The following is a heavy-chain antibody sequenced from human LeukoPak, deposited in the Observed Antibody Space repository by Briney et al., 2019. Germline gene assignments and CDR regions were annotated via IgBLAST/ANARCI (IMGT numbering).Heavy chain of an antibody. CDR2: MNPNSGNT. CDR3: ARVPQGVWFGELWPYYYYYYYMDV. D-gene: IGHD3-10*01. CDR1: GYTFTSYD. Sequence: VSVKVSCKASGYTFTSYDINWVRQATGQGLEWMGWMNPNSGNTGYAQKFQGRVTITRNTSISTAYMELSSLRSEDTAVYYCARVPQGVWFGELWPYYYYYYYMDVWGKGTTVTVSS. V-gene: IGHV1-8*03. J-gene: IGHJ6*03.